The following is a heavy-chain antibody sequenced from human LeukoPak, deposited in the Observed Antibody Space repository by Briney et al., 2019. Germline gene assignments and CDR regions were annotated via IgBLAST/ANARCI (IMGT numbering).Heavy chain of an antibody. J-gene: IGHJ6*02. Sequence: GASVKVSCKASGYTFTSYDINWVRQATGQGLEWMGWMNPNSGSTGYAQKFQGRVTMTRNTSISTAYMELSSLRSEDTAVYYCARGLGTDLPWIQLWIHYYYYGMDVWGQGTTVTVSS. V-gene: IGHV1-8*01. CDR2: MNPNSGST. CDR3: ARGLGTDLPWIQLWIHYYYYGMDV. CDR1: GYTFTSYD. D-gene: IGHD5-18*01.